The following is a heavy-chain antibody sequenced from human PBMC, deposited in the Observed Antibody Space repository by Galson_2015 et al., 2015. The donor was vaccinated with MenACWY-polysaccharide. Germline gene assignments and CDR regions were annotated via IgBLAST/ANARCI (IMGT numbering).Heavy chain of an antibody. Sequence: SLRLSCAASGFTFSSHWMHWVRQAPGEGRVWVSRINSDASIINYADTVKGRFTISRDNAKNTLYLEMNSLRAEDTAIYFCARDRVEVPVIEAHTIFDYWGQGVLVTV. V-gene: IGHV3-74*01. D-gene: IGHD2-2*01. CDR3: ARDRVEVPVIEAHTIFDY. J-gene: IGHJ4*02. CDR2: INSDASII. CDR1: GFTFSSHW.